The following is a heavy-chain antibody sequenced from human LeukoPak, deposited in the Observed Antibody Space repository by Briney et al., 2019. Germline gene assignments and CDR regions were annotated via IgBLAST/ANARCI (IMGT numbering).Heavy chain of an antibody. CDR3: AKDMGSSDYYGRFQH. CDR2: ISWNSGSI. CDR1: GFTFDDYA. D-gene: IGHD4-17*01. J-gene: IGHJ1*01. V-gene: IGHV3-9*01. Sequence: GGSLRLSCAVSGFTFDDYAMHWVRQAPGKGLEWVSGISWNSGSIGRADSVKGRFTISRDNAKNSLYLQMNSLRAEDTALYYCAKDMGSSDYYGRFQHWGQGTLVTVSS.